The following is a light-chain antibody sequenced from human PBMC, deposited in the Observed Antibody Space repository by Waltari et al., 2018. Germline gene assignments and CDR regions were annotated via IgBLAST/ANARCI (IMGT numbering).Light chain of an antibody. Sequence: QSVLTQPPSASATPGQRVSIPCSGSSSNIARNLVYWYQHLPGKAPKLFIYRNNQRPSGVPDRFSGSKSGTSASLAISGLRSEDEADYYCATWDDSLSGWMFGGGTKLTVL. CDR1: SSNIARNL. CDR2: RNN. V-gene: IGLV1-47*01. J-gene: IGLJ3*02. CDR3: ATWDDSLSGWM.